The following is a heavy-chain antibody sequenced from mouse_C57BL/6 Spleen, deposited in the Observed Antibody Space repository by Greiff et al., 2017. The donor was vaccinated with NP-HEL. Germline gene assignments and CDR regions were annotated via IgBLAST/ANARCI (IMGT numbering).Heavy chain of an antibody. J-gene: IGHJ2*01. D-gene: IGHD2-4*01. CDR3: TRKGDYENFDY. Sequence: VQLQQSGAELVRPGASVTLSCKASGYTFTDYEMHWVKQTPVHGLEWIGAIDPETGGTAYNQKFKGKAILTADKSSSTAYMELRSLTSEDSAVYYCTRKGDYENFDYWGQGTTLTVSS. CDR1: GYTFTDYE. V-gene: IGHV1-15*01. CDR2: IDPETGGT.